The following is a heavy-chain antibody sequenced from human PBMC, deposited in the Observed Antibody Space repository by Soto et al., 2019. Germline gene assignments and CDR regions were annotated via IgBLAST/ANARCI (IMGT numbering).Heavy chain of an antibody. J-gene: IGHJ4*02. CDR3: AKARDQQWVRLPFDY. D-gene: IGHD6-19*01. CDR1: GFFFSSYT. Sequence: EVQLLESGGGLVQPGGSLRLSCVGSGFFFSSYTMTWVRQAPGKGLEWVSSFSATSENTYYADSVRCQFTISRDNSKNTLFLQMNSLTAEDTAMYYCAKARDQQWVRLPFDYWGQGILVIVAS. CDR2: FSATSENT. V-gene: IGHV3-23*01.